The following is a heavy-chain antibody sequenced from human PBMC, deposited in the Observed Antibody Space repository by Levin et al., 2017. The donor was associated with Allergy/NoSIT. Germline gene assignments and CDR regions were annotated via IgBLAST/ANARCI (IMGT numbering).Heavy chain of an antibody. J-gene: IGHJ4*02. D-gene: IGHD3-9*01. CDR3: ARAQGSDYDILTGPDY. Sequence: SGGSLRLSCVASGFTFSSYSMNWVRQAPGKGLEWVSYISSSSSTKYYADSVKGRFTISRDNAKNSLYVEMNSLRAEDTAVYYCARAQGSDYDILTGPDYWGQGTLVTVSS. V-gene: IGHV3-48*01. CDR1: GFTFSSYS. CDR2: ISSSSSTK.